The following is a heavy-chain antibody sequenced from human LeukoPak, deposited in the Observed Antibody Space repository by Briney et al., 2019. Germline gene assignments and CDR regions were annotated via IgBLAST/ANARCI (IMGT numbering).Heavy chain of an antibody. CDR3: ARHSAAAADYYYYGMDV. J-gene: IGHJ6*02. CDR1: GGSISSYY. V-gene: IGHV4-59*08. CDR2: IYYSGST. Sequence: SETLSLTCTVSGGSISSYYWSWIRQPPGKGLEWIGYIYYSGSTNYNPSLKSRVTISVDTSKNQFSLKLSSVTAADTAVYYCARHSAAAADYYYYGMDVWGQGTTVTVSS. D-gene: IGHD6-13*01.